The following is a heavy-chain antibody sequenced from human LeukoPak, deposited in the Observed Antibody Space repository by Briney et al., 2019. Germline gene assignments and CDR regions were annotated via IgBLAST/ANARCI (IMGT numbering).Heavy chain of an antibody. V-gene: IGHV4-59*08. D-gene: IGHD3-3*01. J-gene: IGHJ4*02. CDR2: IYYSGSA. CDR1: GGSISSYY. Sequence: SETLSLTCTVSGGSISSYYWSWIRQPPRKGLEWIGYIYYSGSAIYSPSLKSRVTISVDTSKNQFSLRLSSVTAADTAVYYCARGPEWYYFDYWGQGTLVTVSS. CDR3: ARGPEWYYFDY.